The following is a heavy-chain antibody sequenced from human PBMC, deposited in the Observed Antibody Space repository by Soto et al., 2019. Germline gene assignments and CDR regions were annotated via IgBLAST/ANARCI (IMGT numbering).Heavy chain of an antibody. CDR3: ARESDRSSNP. J-gene: IGHJ5*02. V-gene: IGHV3-48*01. CDR1: GFTFSSYS. D-gene: IGHD2-21*02. CDR2: ISSSSSTI. Sequence: AGSLRLSCAASGFTFSSYSMNWVRQAPGKGLEWVSYISSSSSTIYYADSVKGRFTISRDNAKNSLYLQMNSLRAEDTAVYYCARESDRSSNPWGQGTLVTVSS.